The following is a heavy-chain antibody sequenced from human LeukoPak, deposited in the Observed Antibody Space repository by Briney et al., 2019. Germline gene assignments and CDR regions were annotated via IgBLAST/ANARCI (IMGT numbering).Heavy chain of an antibody. V-gene: IGHV1-2*02. CDR2: INPTSGGP. D-gene: IGHD3-10*01. CDR1: GYTFTDYF. J-gene: IGHJ4*02. Sequence: ASVKVSCKASGYTFTDYFIHWVRQAPGQGLEWMGWINPTSGGPNYAQKFQGRVTMTRDTSITTAYMELTRLRSDDTAVYYCARAPGYYGDYWGQGTLVTVSS. CDR3: ARAPGYYGDY.